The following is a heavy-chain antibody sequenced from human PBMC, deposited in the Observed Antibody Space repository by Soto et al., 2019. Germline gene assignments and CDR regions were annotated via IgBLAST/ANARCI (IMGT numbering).Heavy chain of an antibody. CDR2: IYWDDDQ. V-gene: IGHV2-5*02. CDR3: AHAYGGTGWPNDAFDV. CDR1: GFSLSTDGVG. D-gene: IGHD2-21*01. Sequence: QITLKESGPTLVKPTQTLTLTCTFSGFSLSTDGVGVGWIRQPPERALEWLALIYWDDDQRYSPSLKTRLTITKDTSKNQVVLTMTNMDPVDTATYYCAHAYGGTGWPNDAFDVWGKGTVVTVSS. J-gene: IGHJ3*01.